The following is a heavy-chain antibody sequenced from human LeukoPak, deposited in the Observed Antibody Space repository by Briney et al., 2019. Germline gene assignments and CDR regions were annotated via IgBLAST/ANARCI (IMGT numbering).Heavy chain of an antibody. J-gene: IGHJ4*02. CDR1: GFTFSSYW. D-gene: IGHD3-10*01. Sequence: SGGSLRLSCAASGFTFSSYWMIWVRQAPGKGLEWVANIKQDGSEKYYVDSVKGRFTISRDNAKNSLYLQMNSLRAEDTAVYYCGHGRVRYYFDYWGQGTLVTVSS. CDR3: GHGRVRYYFDY. V-gene: IGHV3-7*01. CDR2: IKQDGSEK.